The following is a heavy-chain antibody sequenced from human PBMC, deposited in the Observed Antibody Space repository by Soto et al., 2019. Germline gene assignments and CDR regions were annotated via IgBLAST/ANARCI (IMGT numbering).Heavy chain of an antibody. V-gene: IGHV3-13*01. CDR2: IGTAGDT. Sequence: GGSLRLSCAASGFTFSSYDMHWVRQVTGKGLEWVSAIGTAGDTYYPGSVKGRFTISRENAKNSLYLQMNNLRARDTAVYYCARVVNSYYAMDVWGQGTTVTVSS. CDR3: ARVVNSYYAMDV. J-gene: IGHJ6*02. CDR1: GFTFSSYD.